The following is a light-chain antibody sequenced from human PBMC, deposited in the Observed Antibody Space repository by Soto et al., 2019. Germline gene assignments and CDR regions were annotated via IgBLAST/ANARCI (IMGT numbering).Light chain of an antibody. V-gene: IGLV2-14*01. CDR2: EVN. Sequence: QSVLTQPASVSGSPGQSITISCTGTSSDVGGYKYVSWYQQHPGKAPKLMIYEVNNRPSGVSNRFSGSKSGNTASLTISGLQAEDESDYFCSSYSSSTTSYVFGTGTKLTVL. CDR3: SSYSSSTTSYV. CDR1: SSDVGGYKY. J-gene: IGLJ1*01.